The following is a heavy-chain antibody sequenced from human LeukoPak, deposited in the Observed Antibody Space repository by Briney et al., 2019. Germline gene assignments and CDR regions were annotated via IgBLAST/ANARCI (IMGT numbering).Heavy chain of an antibody. CDR2: INPNSGGT. D-gene: IGHD3-3*02. V-gene: IGHV1-2*02. CDR1: GYTFTGYY. J-gene: IGHJ5*02. Sequence: GASVKVSFKASGYTFTGYYMHWVRQAPGQGLEWMGWINPNSGGTNYAQKFQGRVTMTRDTSISTAYMELSRLRSDDTAVYYCAREGSFSEGNWIDPWGQGTLVTVSS. CDR3: AREGSFSEGNWIDP.